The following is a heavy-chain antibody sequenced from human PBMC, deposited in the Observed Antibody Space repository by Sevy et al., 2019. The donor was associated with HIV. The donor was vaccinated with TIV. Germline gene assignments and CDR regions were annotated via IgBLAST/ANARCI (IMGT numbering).Heavy chain of an antibody. J-gene: IGHJ4*02. V-gene: IGHV1-8*01. CDR3: ARAGSGWYDHYFDP. Sequence: ASVKVSCKASGYTFTSYDINWVRQATGQGLEWMGWMNPNSGNTGYAQKFQGRVTMTRYTAINTAYMELSSLRSEDTAVYYCARAGSGWYDHYFDPWGQGTLVTVSS. D-gene: IGHD6-19*01. CDR2: MNPNSGNT. CDR1: GYTFTSYD.